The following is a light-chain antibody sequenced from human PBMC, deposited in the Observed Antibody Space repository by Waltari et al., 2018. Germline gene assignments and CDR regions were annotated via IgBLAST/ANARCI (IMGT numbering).Light chain of an antibody. CDR3: QESYSFTRT. CDR2: AAS. J-gene: IGKJ1*01. V-gene: IGKV1-39*01. CDR1: QTMSRY. Sequence: DIHMTQSPSSLSASVRNRVNLTCRASQTMSRYLNCYQQKPGKAPNLLISAASSLQSEVPSRFSGSGSGRDFTLIITSLQPEDFATYYCQESYSFTRTFGQGTKVEIK.